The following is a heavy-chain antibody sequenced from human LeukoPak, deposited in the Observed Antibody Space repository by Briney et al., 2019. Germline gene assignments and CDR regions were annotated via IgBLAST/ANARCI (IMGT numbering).Heavy chain of an antibody. J-gene: IGHJ1*01. D-gene: IGHD1-26*01. Sequence: SETLSLTCTVSGGSISSYYWSWIRQPPGKGLEWIGYIYYSGSTNYNPSLKSRVTMSVDKSKNQFSLNLTSVTAADTAVYYCARVEGAVWQYFQHWGQGTLVTVSS. CDR2: IYYSGST. CDR3: ARVEGAVWQYFQH. V-gene: IGHV4-59*12. CDR1: GGSISSYY.